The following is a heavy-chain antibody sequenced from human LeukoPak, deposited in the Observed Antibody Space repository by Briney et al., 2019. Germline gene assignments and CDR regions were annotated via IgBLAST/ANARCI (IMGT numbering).Heavy chain of an antibody. CDR1: GGSISSGDYY. J-gene: IGHJ4*02. V-gene: IGHV4-30-4*01. Sequence: SETLSLTCTVSGGSISSGDYYWSWIRQPPGKGLEWIGHISYSGNSYYNPSPKSRLTISIDTSKNQFFLRLNSVTAADTAVSYCARVRGYCSGATCYDIIDYWGQGTLVTVSS. D-gene: IGHD2-15*01. CDR2: ISYSGNS. CDR3: ARVRGYCSGATCYDIIDY.